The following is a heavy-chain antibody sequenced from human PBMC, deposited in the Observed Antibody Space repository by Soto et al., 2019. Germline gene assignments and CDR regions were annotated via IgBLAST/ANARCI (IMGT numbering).Heavy chain of an antibody. CDR2: ITGNDDNR. CDR1: GFTFSSYA. V-gene: IGHV3-23*01. J-gene: IGHJ6*02. D-gene: IGHD3-3*01. Sequence: EVYLLESGGGLAQPGGSLRLSCAASGFTFSSYAMNWVRQAPGKGLEWVSSITGNDDNRYYAVSVKGRFTISRDNSKNTLYLQMNSLRGEDTAIYFCAQEYRYYDFCGLDVWGQGTTVTVSS. CDR3: AQEYRYYDFCGLDV.